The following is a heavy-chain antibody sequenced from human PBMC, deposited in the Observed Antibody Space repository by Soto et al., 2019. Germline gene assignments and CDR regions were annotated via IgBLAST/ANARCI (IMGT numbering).Heavy chain of an antibody. CDR3: AKDNPVGATPGWFDS. Sequence: EVQLLESGGGFVQPGWSLRLSCESYGFTFRNFAMSWVRQAPGQGLEWVSSILGSGDSTYYADSVKGRFSISRDNSKNTLYLQMNSLRAEDTAIYYCAKDNPVGATPGWFDSWGQGTLVIVSS. CDR2: ILGSGDST. D-gene: IGHD1-26*01. J-gene: IGHJ5*01. CDR1: GFTFRNFA. V-gene: IGHV3-23*01.